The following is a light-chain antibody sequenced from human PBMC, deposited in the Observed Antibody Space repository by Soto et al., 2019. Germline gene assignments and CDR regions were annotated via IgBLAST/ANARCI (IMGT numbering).Light chain of an antibody. CDR3: QQYGSLPRT. CDR2: GAS. CDR1: QSVSNSY. J-gene: IGKJ1*01. V-gene: IGKV3-20*01. Sequence: EIVLTQSPGTLSLSPGERGTLSCRASQSVSNSYLAWYQQRPGQAPRLLIYGASSRAAGIPDRFSGSGSGTDFTLTISRLEPEDFAVYYCQQYGSLPRTFGQGTRWIS.